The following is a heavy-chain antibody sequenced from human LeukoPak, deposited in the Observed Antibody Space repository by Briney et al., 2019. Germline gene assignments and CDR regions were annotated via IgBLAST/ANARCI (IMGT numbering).Heavy chain of an antibody. J-gene: IGHJ3*02. D-gene: IGHD3-16*01. CDR2: TYYRSKWYN. CDR3: ARDWGTLTDGFDI. CDR1: GGNFSSNRVS. V-gene: IGHV6-1*01. Sequence: SQTLSLTCGISGGNFSSNRVSWNWVRQSPSRGLEWLGRTYYRSKWYNDYAISVRSRITINPDTSKNQFSLQLNSVTPEDTAVYYCARDWGTLTDGFDIWGQGTMVIVSS.